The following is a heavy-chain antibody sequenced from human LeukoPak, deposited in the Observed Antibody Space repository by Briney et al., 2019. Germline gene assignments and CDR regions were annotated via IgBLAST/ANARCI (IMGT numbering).Heavy chain of an antibody. CDR3: AKGDYSRSYWPLYYYYGMDV. CDR1: GFTFDDYA. V-gene: IGHV3-9*01. CDR2: ISWNSGSI. D-gene: IGHD1-26*01. Sequence: QPGGSLRLSCATSGFTFDDYAMHWVRQAPGKGLEWVSGISWNSGSIGYADSVKGRFTISRDNAKNSLYLQMNSLRAEDTALHYCAKGDYSRSYWPLYYYYGMDVWGQGTTVTVSS. J-gene: IGHJ6*02.